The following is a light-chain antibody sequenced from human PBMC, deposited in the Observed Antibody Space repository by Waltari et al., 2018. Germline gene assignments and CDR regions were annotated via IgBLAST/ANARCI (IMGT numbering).Light chain of an antibody. J-gene: IGKJ1*01. CDR3: HQRSNWPRT. CDR1: QSVGTS. CDR2: DVS. V-gene: IGKV3-11*01. Sequence: EIVLPQSPGTLSLSPGESATLSCRASQSVGTSVTWYHQKPGQAPRLLIYDVSNRATAIPDRFSGSGSGTDFTLTISSLEPEDFAVYYCHQRSNWPRTFGQGTKVELK.